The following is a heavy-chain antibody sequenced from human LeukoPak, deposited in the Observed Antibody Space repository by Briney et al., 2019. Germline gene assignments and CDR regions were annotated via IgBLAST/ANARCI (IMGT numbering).Heavy chain of an antibody. CDR1: GFSFSSSW. Sequence: GGSLRLSCAASGFSFSSSWMSWIRQAPGGGLEWVANMNEDGSEKYYVDSAKGRFTISRDNAKNSLYLQLNSLRVEDTAVYYCARDPFRGAIDYWGQGTLVTVSS. D-gene: IGHD3-10*01. J-gene: IGHJ4*02. CDR2: MNEDGSEK. V-gene: IGHV3-7*01. CDR3: ARDPFRGAIDY.